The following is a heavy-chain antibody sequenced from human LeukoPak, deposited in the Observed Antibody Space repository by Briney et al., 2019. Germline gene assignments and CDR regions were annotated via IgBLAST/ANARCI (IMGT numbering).Heavy chain of an antibody. V-gene: IGHV1-2*02. J-gene: IGHJ3*02. D-gene: IGHD3-22*01. CDR1: GYTFTGYY. CDR2: INPNSGGT. CDR3: ARDQRVRDAFDI. Sequence: ASVKVSCKASGYTFTGYYMHWVRQAPGQGLEWMGWINPNSGGTNYAQKFQGRVTMARDTSISTAYMELSRLRSDDTAVYYCARDQRVRDAFDIWGQGTMVTVSS.